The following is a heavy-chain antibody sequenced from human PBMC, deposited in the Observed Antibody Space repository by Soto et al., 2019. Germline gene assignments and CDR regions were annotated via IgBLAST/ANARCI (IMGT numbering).Heavy chain of an antibody. Sequence: QITLKESGPTLVRPTQTLTLTCTFSGFALNTGGKGVGWIRQPPGKALEWLAVIYWNDDERYSPSLKSRLTITKDTSKHQVVLTMTNMDPEDTATYYCAHRGYGDYPRDNWFDPWGQGTQVTVSS. V-gene: IGHV2-5*01. J-gene: IGHJ5*02. CDR1: GFALNTGGKG. CDR3: AHRGYGDYPRDNWFDP. D-gene: IGHD4-17*01. CDR2: IYWNDDE.